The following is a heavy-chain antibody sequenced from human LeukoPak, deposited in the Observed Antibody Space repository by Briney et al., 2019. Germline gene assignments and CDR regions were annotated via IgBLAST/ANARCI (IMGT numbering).Heavy chain of an antibody. V-gene: IGHV3-30*04. D-gene: IGHD5-24*01. CDR3: ARPRGNVEMATIPFDY. Sequence: PGRSLRLSCAASGFTFSRSAMHWVRQAPGKGLEWVAIISYDGGNKYYADSVKGRFTISRDNSKNTLYLQMNSLRAEDTAVYYCARPRGNVEMATIPFDYWGQGTVVTVSS. CDR1: GFTFSRSA. CDR2: ISYDGGNK. J-gene: IGHJ4*02.